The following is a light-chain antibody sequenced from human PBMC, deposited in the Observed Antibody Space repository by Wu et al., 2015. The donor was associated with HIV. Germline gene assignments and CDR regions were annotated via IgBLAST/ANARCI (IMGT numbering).Light chain of an antibody. Sequence: EFVLTQSPGTLSLSPGERATLSCKASQTIARSHLAWYQQKPGQPPRLLIYSASSRAPGVPDRFSGGGSGTDFSLTISRLEPEDSALYYCQQYDRQPLTFGGGTKGGDQ. V-gene: IGKV3-20*01. CDR1: QTIARSH. J-gene: IGKJ4*01. CDR3: QQYDRQPLT. CDR2: SAS.